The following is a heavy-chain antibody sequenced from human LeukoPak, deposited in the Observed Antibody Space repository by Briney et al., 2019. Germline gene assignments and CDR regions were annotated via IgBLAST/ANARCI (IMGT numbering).Heavy chain of an antibody. CDR1: GFTFSSYE. D-gene: IGHD5-24*01. CDR2: ISSSGSTI. V-gene: IGHV3-48*03. J-gene: IGHJ1*01. Sequence: GGSLRLSCAASGFTFSSYEMNWVRQAPGKGLEWVSYISSSGSTIYYADSVKGRFTISRDNAKNSLYLQMNSLRAEDTAVYYCAKAARYIRISHAPRSEYFQHWGQGTLVTVSS. CDR3: AKAARYIRISHAPRSEYFQH.